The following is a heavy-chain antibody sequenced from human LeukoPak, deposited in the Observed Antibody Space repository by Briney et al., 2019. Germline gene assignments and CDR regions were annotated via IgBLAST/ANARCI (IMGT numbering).Heavy chain of an antibody. CDR1: GASISGSGYY. V-gene: IGHV4-39*01. J-gene: IGHJ5*02. CDR2: INHSGST. D-gene: IGHD3-10*01. CDR3: ARHRAKNYYGSGRGGIYNWFDP. Sequence: SETLSLTCTVSGASISGSGYYWSWIRQPPGKGLEWIGEINHSGSTNYNPSLKSRVTISVDTSKNQFSLKLSSVTAADTAVYYCARHRAKNYYGSGRGGIYNWFDPWGQGTLVTVSS.